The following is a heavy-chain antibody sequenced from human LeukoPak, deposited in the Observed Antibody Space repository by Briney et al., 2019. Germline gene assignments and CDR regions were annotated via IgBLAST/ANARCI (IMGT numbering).Heavy chain of an antibody. CDR3: SKWNGYGDY. J-gene: IGHJ4*02. V-gene: IGHV3-23*01. CDR1: GFSFSNSA. CDR2: ISGGGANT. D-gene: IGHD1-1*01. Sequence: GGSLRLSCAASGFSFSNSAMSWVRQAPAKGLEWDEGISGGGANTHYADSMKGRFTISRDKSKNTLFLQMNSLRDEDTAIYYCSKWNGYGDYWGQGTLVTVSS.